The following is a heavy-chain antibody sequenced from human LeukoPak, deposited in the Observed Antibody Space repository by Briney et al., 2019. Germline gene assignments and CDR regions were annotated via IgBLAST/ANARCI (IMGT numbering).Heavy chain of an antibody. CDR3: GRAAGTMFPFSRIYYFDY. V-gene: IGHV3-74*01. CDR1: GFTFSSHW. Sequence: GGSLRLSCAASGFTFSSHWMHWVRQAPGKGLVWVSRIKSAGSSTSYADSVKGRFTISRDNAKNTLYLQMNSLRAEDTAVYYCGRAAGTMFPFSRIYYFDYWGQGTLVTVSS. CDR2: IKSAGSST. J-gene: IGHJ4*02. D-gene: IGHD3-10*02.